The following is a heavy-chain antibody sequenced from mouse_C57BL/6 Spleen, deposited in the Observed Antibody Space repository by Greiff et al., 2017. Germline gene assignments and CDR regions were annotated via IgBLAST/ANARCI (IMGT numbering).Heavy chain of an antibody. V-gene: IGHV1-50*01. CDR2: IDPSDSYT. CDR3: ARSYYYGSSFFAY. Sequence: QVQLQQSGAELVKPGASVKLSCKASGYTFTSYWMQWVKQRPGQGLEWIGEIDPSDSYTNYNQKFKGKATLTVDTSSSTAYMQLSSLTSEDSAVYYCARSYYYGSSFFAYWGQGTLVTVSA. J-gene: IGHJ3*01. D-gene: IGHD1-1*01. CDR1: GYTFTSYW.